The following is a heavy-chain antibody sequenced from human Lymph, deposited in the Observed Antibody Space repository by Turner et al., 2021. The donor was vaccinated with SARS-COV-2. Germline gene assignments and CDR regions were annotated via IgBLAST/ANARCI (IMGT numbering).Heavy chain of an antibody. CDR3: ASYYYDSSGYSYGFDY. J-gene: IGHJ4*02. D-gene: IGHD3-22*01. CDR2: IYYSGST. Sequence: QVQLQESGPGLVKPSETLSLPCTVSGGPISSYYWSWIRQPPGKGLEWIGYIYYSGSTNYNPSLKSRVTISVDTSKNQFSLKLSSVTAADTAVYYCASYYYDSSGYSYGFDYWGQGTLVTVSS. CDR1: GGPISSYY. V-gene: IGHV4-59*08.